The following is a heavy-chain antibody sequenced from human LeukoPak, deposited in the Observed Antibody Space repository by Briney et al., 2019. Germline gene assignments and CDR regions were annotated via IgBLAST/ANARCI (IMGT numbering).Heavy chain of an antibody. CDR1: GGTFSSYA. CDR3: ARLSGSYGPYYYYMDV. V-gene: IGHV1-69*13. CDR2: IIPIFGTA. J-gene: IGHJ6*03. D-gene: IGHD3-22*01. Sequence: SVKVSCKASGGTFSSYAISWVRQAPGQGLEWMGGIIPIFGTANYAQKFQGRVTITADESTSTAYMELSSLRSEDTAVYYCARLSGSYGPYYYYMDVWGKGTTVTVSS.